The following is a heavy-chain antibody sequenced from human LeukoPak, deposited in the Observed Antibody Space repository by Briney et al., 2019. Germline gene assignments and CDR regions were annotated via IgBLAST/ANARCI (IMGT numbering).Heavy chain of an antibody. D-gene: IGHD2-2*01. CDR1: GYTFTGHY. J-gene: IGHJ4*02. CDR2: VNPNSGGT. CDR3: ARDYCTRTNCYLFDY. Sequence: ASVKVSCKASGYTFTGHYIHWVRQAPGQGREWMGWVNPNSGGTNYAQKFQGRVSMTRDTSISTAYMELSRLKSDDTAVYSCARDYCTRTNCYLFDYWGQGTLVTVSS. V-gene: IGHV1-2*02.